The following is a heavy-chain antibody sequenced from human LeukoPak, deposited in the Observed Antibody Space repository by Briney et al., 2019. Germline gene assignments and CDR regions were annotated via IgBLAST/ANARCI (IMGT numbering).Heavy chain of an antibody. Sequence: SETLSLTCAVYGGSFSGYYWSWIRQPPGKGLEWIGEINHSGSTNYNPSLKSRVTISVGTSKNQFSLKLSSVTAADTAVYYCARNRLMVYASYYYYYGMDVWGQGTTVTVS. V-gene: IGHV4-34*01. CDR2: INHSGST. CDR3: ARNRLMVYASYYYYYGMDV. J-gene: IGHJ6*02. D-gene: IGHD2-8*01. CDR1: GGSFSGYY.